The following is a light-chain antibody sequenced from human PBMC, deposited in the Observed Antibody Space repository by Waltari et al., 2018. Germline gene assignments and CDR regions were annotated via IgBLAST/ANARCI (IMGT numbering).Light chain of an antibody. V-gene: IGLV2-14*01. CDR2: EVN. CDR1: SSDVGGYNY. Sequence: QSALTQPASVSGSPGQSITISCTGSSSDVGGYNYVSWYQQYPGKVPKIMIYEVNNRTSGVSSRCSGSKSGNTASLTISGLQADDEADYYCSSFTSRHLYVFGTGTAVTVL. J-gene: IGLJ1*01. CDR3: SSFTSRHLYV.